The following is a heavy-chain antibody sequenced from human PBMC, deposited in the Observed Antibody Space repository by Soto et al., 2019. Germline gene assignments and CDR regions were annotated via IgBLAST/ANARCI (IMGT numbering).Heavy chain of an antibody. CDR1: GGSISSGGYY. V-gene: IGHV4-31*03. D-gene: IGHD3-10*01. CDR2: IYYSGST. Sequence: PSETLSLTCTVSGGSISSGGYYWSWIRQHPGKGLEWIGYIYYSGSTYYNPSLKSRVTISVDTSKNQFSLKLSSVTAADTAVYYCARGRITMVRGRVGYYYYGMDVWGQGTTVTVSS. CDR3: ARGRITMVRGRVGYYYYGMDV. J-gene: IGHJ6*02.